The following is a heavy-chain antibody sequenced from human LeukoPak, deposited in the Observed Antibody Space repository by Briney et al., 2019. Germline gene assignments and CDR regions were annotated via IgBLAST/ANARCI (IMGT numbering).Heavy chain of an antibody. J-gene: IGHJ4*02. CDR3: ARDEVEACSGGSCYFDY. V-gene: IGHV3-21*01. CDR2: ISSSSSYI. Sequence: GGSLRLSCAASGFTFSSYSMNWVRQAPGKGLEWVSSISSSSSYIYYADSVEGRFTISRDNAKNSLYLQMNSLRAEDTAVYYCARDEVEACSGGSCYFDYWGQGTLVTVSS. CDR1: GFTFSSYS. D-gene: IGHD2-15*01.